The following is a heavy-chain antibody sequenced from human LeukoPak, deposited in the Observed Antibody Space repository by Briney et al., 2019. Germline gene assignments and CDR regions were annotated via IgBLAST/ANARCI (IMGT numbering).Heavy chain of an antibody. V-gene: IGHV2-5*01. CDR3: AHNTPLRGAYDY. CDR1: GLSVITSGVG. CDR2: IYWNDDK. D-gene: IGHD3-10*01. J-gene: IGHJ4*02. Sequence: SGPTLVNPTQTLTLTCTFSGLSVITSGVGVGWIRQPPGKALEWLALIYWNDDKYYSPSLKSRLSITKDTSRNQVVLTVTNMDPVDTASYYCAHNTPLRGAYDYWGQGTLVTVSP.